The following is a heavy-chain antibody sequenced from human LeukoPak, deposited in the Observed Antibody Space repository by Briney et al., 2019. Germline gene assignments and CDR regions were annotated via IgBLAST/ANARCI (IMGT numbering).Heavy chain of an antibody. J-gene: IGHJ4*02. V-gene: IGHV3-74*01. D-gene: IGHD6-19*01. CDR3: ARIRSSIGWYEPFDY. Sequence: HPGGSLRLSCAASGFTFSNYWIHWVRQAPGKGLVWVSRINPAGSYADYADSVKGRFTISRDNSKNTLYLQMNSLRAEDTAVYYCARIRSSIGWYEPFDYWGQGTLVTVSS. CDR1: GFTFSNYW. CDR2: INPAGSYA.